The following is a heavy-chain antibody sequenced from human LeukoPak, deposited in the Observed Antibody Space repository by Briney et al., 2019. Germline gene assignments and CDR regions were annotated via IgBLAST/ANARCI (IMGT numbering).Heavy chain of an antibody. CDR2: INPNSGGT. V-gene: IGHV1-2*02. D-gene: IGHD1-26*01. CDR3: AREVGATNYYYYYGMDV. Sequence: GASVKVSCKASGYTCTGYNMHWVRQAPGQGLEWMGWINPNSGGTNYAQKFQGRVTMTRDTSISTAYMELSRLRSDDTAVYYCAREVGATNYYYYYGMDVWGQGTTVSVSS. J-gene: IGHJ6*02. CDR1: GYTCTGYN.